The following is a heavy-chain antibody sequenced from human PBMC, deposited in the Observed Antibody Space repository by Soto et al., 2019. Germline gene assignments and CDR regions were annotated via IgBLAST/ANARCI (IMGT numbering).Heavy chain of an antibody. CDR1: GGSISSGGYY. CDR3: ARASGYAPNLDFDY. CDR2: IYYSGST. J-gene: IGHJ4*02. V-gene: IGHV4-31*03. D-gene: IGHD5-12*01. Sequence: SETLSLTCTVSGGSISSGGYYWSWIRQHPGKGLEWIGYIYYSGSTYYNPSLKSRVTISVDTSKNQFSLKLSSVTAADTAVYYCARASGYAPNLDFDYWGQGTLVTVSP.